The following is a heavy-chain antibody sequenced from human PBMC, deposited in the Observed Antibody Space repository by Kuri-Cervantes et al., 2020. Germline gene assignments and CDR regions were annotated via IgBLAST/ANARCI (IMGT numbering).Heavy chain of an antibody. V-gene: IGHV3-11*01. CDR3: ARDWYGYDSSGYTG. CDR2: ISSSGSTI. D-gene: IGHD3-22*01. J-gene: IGHJ4*02. CDR1: GFTFSDYY. Sequence: GESLKISCTASGFTFSDYYMSWIRQAPGKGLEWVSYISSSGSTIYYADSVKGRFTISRDNAKNSLYLQMDSLRAEDTAVYYCARDWYGYDSSGYTGWGQGNLVNVSS.